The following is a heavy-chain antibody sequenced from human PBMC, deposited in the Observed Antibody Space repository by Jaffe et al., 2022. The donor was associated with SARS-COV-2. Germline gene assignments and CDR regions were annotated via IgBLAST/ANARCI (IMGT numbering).Heavy chain of an antibody. CDR2: IYYSGST. CDR1: GGSISSSSYY. D-gene: IGHD3-9*01. Sequence: QLQLQESGPGLVKPSETLSLTCTVSGGSISSSSYYWGWIRQPPGKGLEWIGSIYYSGSTYYNPSLKSRVTISVDTSKNQFSLKLSSVTAADTAVYYCARLTITYYDILTGYTYMDVWGKGTTVTVSS. J-gene: IGHJ6*03. CDR3: ARLTITYYDILTGYTYMDV. V-gene: IGHV4-39*01.